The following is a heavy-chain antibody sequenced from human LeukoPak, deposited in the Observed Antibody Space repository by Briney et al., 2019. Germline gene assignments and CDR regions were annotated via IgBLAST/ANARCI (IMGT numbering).Heavy chain of an antibody. J-gene: IGHJ4*02. CDR2: IHTTGGT. D-gene: IGHD2-2*01. Sequence: TLSLTCTVSGGSISSYYWSWIRQPAGKGLEWIGRIHTTGGTRYNPSLKSRITMSLDASKNQFTLKLSSVTAADTAVYYCARDLALGYSPSSSCSSPLFDYWGQGTLVTVSS. CDR3: ARDLALGYSPSSSCSSPLFDY. CDR1: GGSISSYY. V-gene: IGHV4-4*07.